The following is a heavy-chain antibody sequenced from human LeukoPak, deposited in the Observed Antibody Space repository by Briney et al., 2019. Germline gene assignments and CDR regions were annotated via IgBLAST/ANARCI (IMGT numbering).Heavy chain of an antibody. Sequence: ASVKVSRKASGYTFTGYYMYWVRQAPGQGLEWMGWINPNSGGTNYAQKFQGRVTMTRDTSISTAYMELSRLRSDDTAVYYCARVWGHGTLDAFDIWGQGTMVTVSS. CDR3: ARVWGHGTLDAFDI. J-gene: IGHJ3*02. CDR2: INPNSGGT. CDR1: GYTFTGYY. V-gene: IGHV1-2*02. D-gene: IGHD1-14*01.